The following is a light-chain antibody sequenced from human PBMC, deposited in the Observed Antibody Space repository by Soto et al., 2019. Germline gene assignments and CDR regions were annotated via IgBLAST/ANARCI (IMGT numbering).Light chain of an antibody. J-gene: IGKJ1*01. CDR1: QSISSW. Sequence: LHETVSPSPLFASVGDGVTITCRASQSISSWLAWYQQKPRKARKLLIYTASSLESGVPSRFSGSGSGTEFTLTISSLQPDDFATYYCQQYNSYWTFGQGTKVEI. CDR2: TAS. V-gene: IGKV1-5*03. CDR3: QQYNSYWT.